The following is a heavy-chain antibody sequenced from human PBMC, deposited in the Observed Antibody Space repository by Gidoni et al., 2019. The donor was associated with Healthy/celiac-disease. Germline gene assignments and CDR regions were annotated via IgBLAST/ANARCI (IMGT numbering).Heavy chain of an antibody. D-gene: IGHD3-10*01. CDR1: GYSFTSYC. CDR2: IYPGDSDT. Sequence: EVQLVQSGAEVKKPGEYLKISCKGSGYSFTSYCIVWVRQMPGKGLEWMGIIYPGDSDTRYSPSFQGQVTISADKSISTAYLQWSSLKASDTAMYYCARHGQPIRIWFGELLEQLYGMDVWGQGTTVTVSS. V-gene: IGHV5-51*01. CDR3: ARHGQPIRIWFGELLEQLYGMDV. J-gene: IGHJ6*02.